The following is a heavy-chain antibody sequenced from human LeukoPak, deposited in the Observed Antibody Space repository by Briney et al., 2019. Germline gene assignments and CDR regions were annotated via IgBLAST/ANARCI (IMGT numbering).Heavy chain of an antibody. D-gene: IGHD7-27*01. CDR2: IKKKRDGATT. V-gene: IGHV3-15*01. CDR3: TGGPWATNDF. J-gene: IGHJ4*02. CDR1: VFTLSDAW. Sequence: GRSLRLSCAVSVFTLSDAWMSWVRQLPGKGRGWGGGIKKKRDGATTDYAAPVKDRFTISRNESNTTVYLYMSSLRIEATAVYYCTGGPWATNDFWGQGNLVPVSS.